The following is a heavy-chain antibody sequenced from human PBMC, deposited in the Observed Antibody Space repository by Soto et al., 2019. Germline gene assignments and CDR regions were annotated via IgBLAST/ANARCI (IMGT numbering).Heavy chain of an antibody. V-gene: IGHV3-11*06. Sequence: PGGSLILSCAASGFTFSDYYMSWIRQAPGKGLEWVSYISSSSSYTNYADSVKGRFTISRDNAKNSLYLQMNSLRAEDTAVYYCARGQYYYDSSGYYYLDHWGQGTLVTVSS. J-gene: IGHJ4*02. CDR2: ISSSSSYT. CDR1: GFTFSDYY. D-gene: IGHD3-22*01. CDR3: ARGQYYYDSSGYYYLDH.